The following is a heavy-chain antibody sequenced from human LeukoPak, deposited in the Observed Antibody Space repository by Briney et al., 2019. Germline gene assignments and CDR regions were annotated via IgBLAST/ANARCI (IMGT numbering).Heavy chain of an antibody. Sequence: PGRSLRLSCAASGFTFSSYGMHWVRQAPGKGLEWVAVIWYDGSNKYYADSVKGRFTISRDNSKNTLYLQMNSLRAEDTAVYYCARDLSNLPNGIDYWGQGTLVTVSS. CDR2: IWYDGSNK. J-gene: IGHJ4*02. CDR3: ARDLSNLPNGIDY. CDR1: GFTFSSYG. V-gene: IGHV3-33*01. D-gene: IGHD1-1*01.